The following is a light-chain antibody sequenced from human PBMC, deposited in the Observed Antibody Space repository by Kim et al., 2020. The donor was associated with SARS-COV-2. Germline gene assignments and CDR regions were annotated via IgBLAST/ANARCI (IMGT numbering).Light chain of an antibody. V-gene: IGLV3-1*01. Sequence: SYELTQPPSVSVSPGQTASISCSGDKLGDKYACWYQQKSGQSPVLVIYQDTKRLSGIPERFSASNSGNTATLTISGTQTMDEADYYCQAWDSDTAHVAFG. J-gene: IGLJ2*01. CDR1: KLGDKY. CDR2: QDT. CDR3: QAWDSDTAHVA.